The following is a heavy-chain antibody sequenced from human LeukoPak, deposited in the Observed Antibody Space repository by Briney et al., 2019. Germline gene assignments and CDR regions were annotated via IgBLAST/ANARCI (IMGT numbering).Heavy chain of an antibody. CDR3: AKGGPYYYDSSGYPNDY. D-gene: IGHD3-22*01. J-gene: IGHJ4*02. Sequence: GGSLRLSCAASGFTFSSYGMHWVRQAPGKGLEWVAFIRYDGSNKYYADPVKGRFTISRDNSKNTLYLQMNSLRAEDTAVYYCAKGGPYYYDSSGYPNDYWGQGTLVTVSS. V-gene: IGHV3-30*02. CDR1: GFTFSSYG. CDR2: IRYDGSNK.